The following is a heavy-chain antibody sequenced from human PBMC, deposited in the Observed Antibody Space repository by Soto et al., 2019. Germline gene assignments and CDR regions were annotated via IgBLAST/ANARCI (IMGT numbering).Heavy chain of an antibody. V-gene: IGHV5-51*01. Sequence: GESLKISCKGSGYSFTSYWIGWVRQMPGKGLEWMGIIYPGDSDTRYSPSFQGQVTISADKSISTAYLQWSSLKASDTAMYYCARRGVVITHQIYYYYGMDVWGQGTTVTVSS. D-gene: IGHD3-22*01. J-gene: IGHJ6*02. CDR3: ARRGVVITHQIYYYYGMDV. CDR1: GYSFTSYW. CDR2: IYPGDSDT.